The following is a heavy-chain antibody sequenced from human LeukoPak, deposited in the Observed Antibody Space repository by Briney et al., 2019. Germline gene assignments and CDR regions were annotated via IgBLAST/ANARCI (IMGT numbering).Heavy chain of an antibody. CDR2: IYYSGST. CDR3: ARDDTSGYDY. Sequence: SETLSLTCTVSGGSISSYYWSWIRQPPGKGLEWIGYIYYSGSTNYNPSLKSRVTISVDTSKNQFSLKLSSVTAADTAVYYCARDDTSGYDYWGQGTLVTVSS. V-gene: IGHV4-59*01. J-gene: IGHJ4*02. CDR1: GGSISSYY. D-gene: IGHD3-22*01.